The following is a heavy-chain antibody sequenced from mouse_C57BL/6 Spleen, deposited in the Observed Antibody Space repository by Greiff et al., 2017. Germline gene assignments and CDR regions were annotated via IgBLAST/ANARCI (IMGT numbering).Heavy chain of an antibody. CDR1: GYTFTDYE. Sequence: QVQLQQSGAELVRPGASVTLSCKASGYTFTDYEMHWVKQTPVHGLEWIGAIDPETGGTAYNQKFKGKAILTADKSSSTAYMELRRLTSEDSAVYYCTREAATGEGYFDVWGTGTTVTVSS. J-gene: IGHJ1*03. D-gene: IGHD1-2*01. CDR2: IDPETGGT. V-gene: IGHV1-15*01. CDR3: TREAATGEGYFDV.